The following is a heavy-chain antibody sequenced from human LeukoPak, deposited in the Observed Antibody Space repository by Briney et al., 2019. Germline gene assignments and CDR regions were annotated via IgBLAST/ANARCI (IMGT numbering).Heavy chain of an antibody. CDR2: IYYSGST. V-gene: IGHV4-59*01. D-gene: IGHD3-22*01. CDR3: AREDSSGYSGHDY. CDR1: GGSITSYY. J-gene: IGHJ4*02. Sequence: SETLSLTCTVSGGSITSYYWSWIRQPPGKGLEWAGHIYYSGSTNYNPSLKSPVTISVDMSKNQFSLKLSSVTAADTAVYYCAREDSSGYSGHDYWGQGTLVTDSS.